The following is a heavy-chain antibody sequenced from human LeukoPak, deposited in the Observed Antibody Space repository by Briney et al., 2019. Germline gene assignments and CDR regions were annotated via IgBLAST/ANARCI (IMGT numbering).Heavy chain of an antibody. CDR3: ASSDHPYGDYVMYY. D-gene: IGHD4-17*01. CDR1: GFTFSSYA. V-gene: IGHV3-30-3*01. CDR2: ISYDGSNK. Sequence: GGSLRLSCAASGFTFSSYAMHWVRQAPGKGLEWVAVISYDGSNKYYADSVKGRFTISRDNSKNTLYLQMNSLRAEDTAVYYCASSDHPYGDYVMYYWGQGTLVTVSS. J-gene: IGHJ4*02.